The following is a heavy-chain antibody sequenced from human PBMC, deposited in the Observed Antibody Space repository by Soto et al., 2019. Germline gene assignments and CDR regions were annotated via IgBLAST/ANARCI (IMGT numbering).Heavy chain of an antibody. J-gene: IGHJ4*02. CDR2: MNPNSGNT. V-gene: IGHV1-8*01. CDR1: GYTFTSYD. Sequence: QVQLVQSGAEVKKPGASVKVSCKASGYTFTSYDINWVRQATGQGLEWMGWMNPNSGNTGYAQKFQGKVTVPRNTSINTAYMDLSSLRSKDTDVYYCARGRGDGVLDVDYRGQGTLVTVSA. CDR3: ARGRGDGVLDVDY. D-gene: IGHD1-1*01.